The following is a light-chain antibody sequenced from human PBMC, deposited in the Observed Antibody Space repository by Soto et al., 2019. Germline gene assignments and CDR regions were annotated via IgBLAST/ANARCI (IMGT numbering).Light chain of an antibody. CDR1: QSISSY. J-gene: IGKJ4*01. V-gene: IGKV1-39*01. CDR2: AAS. Sequence: DIQMTQSPSSLSASVGDRVTITCRASQSISSYLNWYQQKPGKAPKLLIYAASSLRSGVPSRFSGSGSGTDFTLTISSLQPEDFATYYCQQSYSTLLTVGGGTKVDIK. CDR3: QQSYSTLLT.